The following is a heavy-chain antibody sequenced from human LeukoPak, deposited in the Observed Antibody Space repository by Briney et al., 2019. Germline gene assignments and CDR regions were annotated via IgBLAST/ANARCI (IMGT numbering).Heavy chain of an antibody. Sequence: GGSLRLSCAASGFTFSSYWMSWVRQAPGKGRGWVAHIKQDGSEKYYVDSVKGRFTISRDNAKNSLYLQMNSLRAEDTAVYYCARAAIAAAGTAWFDPWGQGTLVTVSS. CDR1: GFTFSSYW. D-gene: IGHD6-13*01. CDR2: IKQDGSEK. J-gene: IGHJ5*02. CDR3: ARAAIAAAGTAWFDP. V-gene: IGHV3-7*01.